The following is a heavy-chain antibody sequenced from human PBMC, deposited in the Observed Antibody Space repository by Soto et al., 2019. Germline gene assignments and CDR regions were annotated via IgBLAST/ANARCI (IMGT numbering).Heavy chain of an antibody. J-gene: IGHJ5*02. V-gene: IGHV1-2*02. Sequence: ASVKVSCKASGYTFTGYYMHWVRQAPGQGLEWMGWINPNSGGTNYAQKFQGRVTMTRDTSISTAYMELSRLRSDDTAVYYCARGPLPGYSSGWYGWFDPWGQGTQVTVSS. D-gene: IGHD6-19*01. CDR3: ARGPLPGYSSGWYGWFDP. CDR1: GYTFTGYY. CDR2: INPNSGGT.